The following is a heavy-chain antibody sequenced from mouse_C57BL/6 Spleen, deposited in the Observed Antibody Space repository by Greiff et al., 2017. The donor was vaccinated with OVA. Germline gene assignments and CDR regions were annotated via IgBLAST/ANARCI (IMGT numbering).Heavy chain of an antibody. Sequence: QVQLLQSGADLVKPGASVKVSCTASGYPFTSYWMPWVQQRPGQGLEWIGWIHPYASATNYTHKVKGKATLTVDKSSSTAYMQLSSLTSEASAVYYCEIMRTVVAEYFDMDYWGPATSVTVSS. CDR3: EIMRTVVAEYFDMDY. J-gene: IGHJ4*01. CDR1: GYPFTSYW. CDR2: IHPYASAT. D-gene: IGHD1-1*02. V-gene: IGHV1-74*01.